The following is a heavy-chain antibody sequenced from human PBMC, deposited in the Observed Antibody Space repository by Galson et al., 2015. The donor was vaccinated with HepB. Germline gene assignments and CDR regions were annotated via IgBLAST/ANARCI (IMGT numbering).Heavy chain of an antibody. CDR1: GYIFTKYG. V-gene: IGHV1-18*04. D-gene: IGHD3-10*01. J-gene: IGHJ6*02. CDR2: ISGYNGNT. Sequence: SVKVSCKASGYIFTKYGISWVRQAPGQGLEWMGWISGYNGNTHYAQKLQGRVTMTTNTSTSTVYMDLRSLRSGDTAVYFCVRDYYGSGNYRDYYYGMDVWGQGTTVTVSS. CDR3: VRDYYGSGNYRDYYYGMDV.